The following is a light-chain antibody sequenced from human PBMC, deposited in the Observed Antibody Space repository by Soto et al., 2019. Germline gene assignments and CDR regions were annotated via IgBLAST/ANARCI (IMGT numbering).Light chain of an antibody. J-gene: IGKJ2*01. V-gene: IGKV1-5*01. CDR1: QSISTW. Sequence: EIQMTQSPSTLSASVGDRVTITCRASQSISTWVAWYQQRPGKAPKVLIYDAPNLQSGVPSRFSGSGSGTEFTLTISSLQPDDFATYFCQQYNEYLYTFGQGTKLEIK. CDR2: DAP. CDR3: QQYNEYLYT.